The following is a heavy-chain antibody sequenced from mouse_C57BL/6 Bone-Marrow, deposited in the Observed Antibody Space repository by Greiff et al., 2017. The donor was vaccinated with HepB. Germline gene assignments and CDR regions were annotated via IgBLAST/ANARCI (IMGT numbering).Heavy chain of an antibody. Sequence: VPLQQSGAELVRPGASVTLSCKASGYTFTDYEMHWVKQTPVHGLEWIGAIDPETGGTAYNQKFKGKAILTADKSSSTAYMELRSLTSEDSAVYYCTIVITTVVARDAMDYWGQGTSVTVSS. CDR1: GYTFTDYE. J-gene: IGHJ4*01. D-gene: IGHD1-1*01. CDR2: IDPETGGT. V-gene: IGHV1-15*01. CDR3: TIVITTVVARDAMDY.